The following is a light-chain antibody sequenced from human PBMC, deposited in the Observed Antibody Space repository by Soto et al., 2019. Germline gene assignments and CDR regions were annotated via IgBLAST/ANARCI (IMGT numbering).Light chain of an antibody. Sequence: QSALTQPASVSGSPGQSITISCTGTSSDVGGYNYVSWYQQHAGKAPKLMIYDVSNRPSGVSNRFSGSKSGNTASLTISGLQAEDEAYYYCSSYTSSSTVVFGGGTKLTVL. CDR2: DVS. CDR1: SSDVGGYNY. V-gene: IGLV2-14*01. CDR3: SSYTSSSTVV. J-gene: IGLJ2*01.